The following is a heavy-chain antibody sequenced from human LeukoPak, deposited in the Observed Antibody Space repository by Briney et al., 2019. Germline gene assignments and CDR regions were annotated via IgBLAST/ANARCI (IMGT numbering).Heavy chain of an antibody. J-gene: IGHJ3*02. V-gene: IGHV4-31*03. Sequence: SQTLSLTCTVSGASISSGGYYWSWIRQPPGKALEWIGYIYYSGSTYYNPSLKSRVTISVDTSKNQSSLKLSSVTAADTAVYYCARDHWTGAAAGTDAFDIWGQGTMVTVSS. CDR3: ARDHWTGAAAGTDAFDI. CDR2: IYYSGST. D-gene: IGHD6-13*01. CDR1: GASISSGGYY.